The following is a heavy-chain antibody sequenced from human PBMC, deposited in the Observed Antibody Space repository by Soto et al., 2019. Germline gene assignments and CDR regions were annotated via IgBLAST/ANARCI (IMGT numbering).Heavy chain of an antibody. CDR2: ISGSGGST. V-gene: IGHV3-23*01. CDR1: GFTCSSYA. J-gene: IGHJ6*02. CDR3: AKRGDNDFWSGYGMDV. Sequence: GGSLRVSCAASGFTCSSYAMSWVRQAPGKGLEWVSAISGSGGSTYYADSVKGRFTISRDNSKNTLYLQMNSLRAEDTAVYYCAKRGDNDFWSGYGMDVWGQGTTVTVSS. D-gene: IGHD3-3*01.